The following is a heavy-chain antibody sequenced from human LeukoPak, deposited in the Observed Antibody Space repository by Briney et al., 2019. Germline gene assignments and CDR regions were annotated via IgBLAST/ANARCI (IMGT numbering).Heavy chain of an antibody. Sequence: GGSLRLSCAASGFTFTKCAMSWIRQAPGNRLEWVAIITATGDTAYYADSVKGRFTISRDNSRNTVYMQMDSLRAEDTAIYYCAGDRNRDSYSPLDYWGQGSQVTVSP. D-gene: IGHD1-14*01. J-gene: IGHJ4*02. V-gene: IGHV3-23*01. CDR2: ITATGDTA. CDR3: AGDRNRDSYSPLDY. CDR1: GFTFTKCA.